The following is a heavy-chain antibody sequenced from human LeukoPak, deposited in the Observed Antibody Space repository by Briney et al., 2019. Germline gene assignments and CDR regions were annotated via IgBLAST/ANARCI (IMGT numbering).Heavy chain of an antibody. D-gene: IGHD3-10*01. V-gene: IGHV4-39*07. J-gene: IGHJ6*03. Sequence: SETLSLTCTVSGGSISSSSYYWGWIRQPPGKGLQWIGSIYYSGSTYYNPSLKSRVTISVDTSKNQFSLKLSSVTAADTAVYYCARGRSSMVRGYYYYYMDVWGKGTTVTISS. CDR2: IYYSGST. CDR3: ARGRSSMVRGYYYYYMDV. CDR1: GGSISSSSYY.